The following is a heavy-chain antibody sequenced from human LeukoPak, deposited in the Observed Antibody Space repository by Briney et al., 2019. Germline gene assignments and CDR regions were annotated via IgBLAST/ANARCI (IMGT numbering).Heavy chain of an antibody. CDR3: ARRRLDCSSTSCRPTYYMDV. D-gene: IGHD2-2*01. V-gene: IGHV4-59*11. Sequence: PSETLSLTCTVSGGSISSHYRSWIRQPPGKGLEWIGYIYYSGSTNYNPSLKSRVTISVDTSKNQFSLKLSSVTAADTAVYYCARRRLDCSSTSCRPTYYMDVWGKGTTVTVSS. CDR1: GGSISSHY. J-gene: IGHJ6*03. CDR2: IYYSGST.